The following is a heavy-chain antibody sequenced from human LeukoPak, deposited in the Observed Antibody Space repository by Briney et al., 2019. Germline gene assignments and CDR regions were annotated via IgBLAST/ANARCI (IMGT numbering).Heavy chain of an antibody. CDR3: ARDPESSMDV. J-gene: IGHJ6*02. V-gene: IGHV3-33*01. Sequence: GGSLRLSCAASGFTFRNHGFHWVRQAPGKGLEWVAAIWYDSSKESYADSVKGRFTISRDNSKNTVYLQMNSLRGEDTAVYYCARDPESSMDVWGQGTTVTVSS. D-gene: IGHD1-14*01. CDR2: IWYDSSKE. CDR1: GFTFRNHG.